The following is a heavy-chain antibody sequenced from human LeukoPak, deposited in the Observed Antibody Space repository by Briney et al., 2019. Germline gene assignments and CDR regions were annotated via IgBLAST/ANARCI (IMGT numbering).Heavy chain of an antibody. CDR3: ATYYVGVGGRGH. Sequence: SETLSLTCTVSGGSISSGGHSWSWIRQPPGKGLEWIGYIYHSGSGSTNYNPSLKSRVTISIDTSKSQFSLKLSTVTAADTAVYYCATYYVGVGGRGHWGPGTLVTVSS. CDR2: IYHSGSGST. CDR1: GGSISSGGHS. D-gene: IGHD2-21*01. J-gene: IGHJ4*02. V-gene: IGHV4-30-2*02.